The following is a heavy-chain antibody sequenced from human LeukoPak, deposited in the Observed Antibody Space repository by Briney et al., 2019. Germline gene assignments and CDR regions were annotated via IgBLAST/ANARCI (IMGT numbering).Heavy chain of an antibody. CDR3: ARAKVSDY. D-gene: IGHD1-14*01. CDR1: GFIFDNYW. V-gene: IGHV3-7*01. Sequence: GGPLRLSCAASGFIFDNYWMSWVRQAPGKGLEWVANIKQDGSEKFYVDSVKGRFTISRDNAKNSLYLQMNSLRAEDTAVYYCARAKVSDYWGQGTLVTVSS. J-gene: IGHJ4*02. CDR2: IKQDGSEK.